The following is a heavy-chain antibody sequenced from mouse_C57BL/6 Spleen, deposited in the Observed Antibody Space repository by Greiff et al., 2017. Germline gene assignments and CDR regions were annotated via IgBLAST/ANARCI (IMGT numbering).Heavy chain of an antibody. CDR2: IWGGGST. D-gene: IGHD2-4*01. V-gene: IGHV2-9*01. Sequence: VKVVESGPGLVAPSQSLSITCTVSGFSLTSYGVDWVRQPPGKGLEWLGVIWGGGSTNYNSALMSRLSISKDNSKSQVFLKMNSLQTDDTAMYYCAKREGLRRDDAMDYWGQGTSVTVSS. CDR3: AKREGLRRDDAMDY. J-gene: IGHJ4*01. CDR1: GFSLTSYG.